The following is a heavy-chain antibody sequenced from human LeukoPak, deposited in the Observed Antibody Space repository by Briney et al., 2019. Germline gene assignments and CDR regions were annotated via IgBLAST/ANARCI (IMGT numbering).Heavy chain of an antibody. V-gene: IGHV4-39*01. D-gene: IGHD1-7*01. J-gene: IGHJ3*02. Sequence: PGGSLRLSCAASGFTFSSYSMNWVRQPPGKGLEWIGSISYSGTTYNNPSLKSRGTISVDTSKTQFFLKLSSVTAADTAVYYCARRNSGSFFDIWGQGTMVTVSS. CDR1: GFTFSSYSMN. CDR3: ARRNSGSFFDI. CDR2: ISYSGTT.